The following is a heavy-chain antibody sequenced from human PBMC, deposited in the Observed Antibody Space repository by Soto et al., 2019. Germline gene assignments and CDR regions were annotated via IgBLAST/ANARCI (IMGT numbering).Heavy chain of an antibody. CDR3: ARASGILRSRKFEN. V-gene: IGHV4-31*11. Sequence: QVQLQESGPGLVKPSQTVALTCAVSGGSISTAGYYWTWIRQHPGGGLEWIGAIYYTGTTYYNPSLRSRETISVDTSKNQFSLKLTSVTAADTAVYYCARASGILRSRKFENWGQGTLVTVSS. J-gene: IGHJ4*02. CDR2: IYYTGTT. D-gene: IGHD1-26*01. CDR1: GGSISTAGYY.